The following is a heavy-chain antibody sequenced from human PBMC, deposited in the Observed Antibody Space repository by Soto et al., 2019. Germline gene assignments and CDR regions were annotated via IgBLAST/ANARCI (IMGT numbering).Heavy chain of an antibody. Sequence: EVQLLESGGGLVQPGGSLRLSCAASGFTFSSYAMRWVRQAPGRGLEWVSAISSTAGTIYYADSVKGRFTVSRDNSKNTLYLQMNGLRDADTAIYYCAKAATVTSVYYMDVWGKVTTVTVSS. CDR3: AKAATVTSVYYMDV. CDR1: GFTFSSYA. V-gene: IGHV3-23*01. CDR2: ISSTAGTI. D-gene: IGHD4-17*01. J-gene: IGHJ6*03.